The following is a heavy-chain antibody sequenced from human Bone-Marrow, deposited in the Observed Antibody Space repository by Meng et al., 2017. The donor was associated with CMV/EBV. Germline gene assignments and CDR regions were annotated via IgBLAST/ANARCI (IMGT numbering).Heavy chain of an antibody. D-gene: IGHD6-19*01. CDR2: INPNSGGT. CDR3: AGDGIAVAGTGIDY. CDR1: GYTFNGYY. Sequence: SGYTFNGYYMHWVRQAPGQGLEWMGWINPNSGGTNYAQKFQGRVTMTRDTSISTAYMELSRLRSDDTAVYYCAGDGIAVAGTGIDYWGQGTLVTVSS. V-gene: IGHV1-2*02. J-gene: IGHJ4*02.